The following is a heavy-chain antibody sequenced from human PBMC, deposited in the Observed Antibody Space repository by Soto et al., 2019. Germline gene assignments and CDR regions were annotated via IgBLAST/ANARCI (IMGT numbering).Heavy chain of an antibody. J-gene: IGHJ4*02. D-gene: IGHD3-22*01. V-gene: IGHV5-51*01. CDR3: GQHPSYWCDNNNYYYRFDY. Sequence: GESLKISCKGSGYNFGNSWIAWVRQMPGKGLEWMGIIFPGDSDTRYNPSFQGQVTISVDKSISTAYLQWSSLKASDTAMYYCGQHPSYWCDNNNYYYRFDYWGQGTLVTVSS. CDR1: GYNFGNSW. CDR2: IFPGDSDT.